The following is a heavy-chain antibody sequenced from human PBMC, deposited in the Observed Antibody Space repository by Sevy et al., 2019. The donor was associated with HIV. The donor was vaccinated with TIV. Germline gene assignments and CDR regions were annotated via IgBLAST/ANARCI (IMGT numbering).Heavy chain of an antibody. D-gene: IGHD2-15*01. Sequence: SQTLSLTCAISGDSVSSNSAAWNWIRQSPSRGLEWLGRTYYRSKWYNDYAVSVKSRITINPDRSKNQFSLQLNSVTPEDTAVYYSARGRATRILSAVAEFDYWGQGTLVTVSS. CDR3: ARGRATRILSAVAEFDY. CDR2: TYYRSKWYN. V-gene: IGHV6-1*01. J-gene: IGHJ4*02. CDR1: GDSVSSNSAA.